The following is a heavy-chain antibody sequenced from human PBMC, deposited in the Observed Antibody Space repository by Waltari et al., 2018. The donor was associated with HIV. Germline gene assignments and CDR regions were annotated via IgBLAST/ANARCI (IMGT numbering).Heavy chain of an antibody. CDR1: GGSIRSSRHY. J-gene: IGHJ4*02. D-gene: IGHD2-21*02. V-gene: IGHV4-39*01. CDR2: IYYTGTT. CDR3: ARGTIESGVTAGFGF. Sequence: QLQLQESGPGLVRPSETLSPTCSVSGGSIRSSRHYWGWLRQSSGKGLEWVGSIYYTGTTYYSPSLKNRLTMSVDATKGQFSLTLKSVTAADTAIYYCARGTIESGVTAGFGFWGQGTLVAVSS.